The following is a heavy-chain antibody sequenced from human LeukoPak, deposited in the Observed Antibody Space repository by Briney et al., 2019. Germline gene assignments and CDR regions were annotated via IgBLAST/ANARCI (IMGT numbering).Heavy chain of an antibody. V-gene: IGHV4-61*02. D-gene: IGHD3-10*01. CDR3: ARAGLLWFGEVAGFDY. J-gene: IGHJ4*02. Sequence: SQTLALTCTVSGGSIRSGSYYWSWIRQPAGKGLEWIGRIYTSGSTNYNPSLKSRVTISVDTSKNQFSLKLSSVTAADTAVYYCARAGLLWFGEVAGFDYWGQGTLVTVSS. CDR2: IYTSGST. CDR1: GGSIRSGSYY.